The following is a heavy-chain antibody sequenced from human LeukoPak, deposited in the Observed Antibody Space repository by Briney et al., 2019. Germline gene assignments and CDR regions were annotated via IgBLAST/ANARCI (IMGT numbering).Heavy chain of an antibody. CDR1: GGSVSSYY. J-gene: IGHJ4*02. CDR2: IHDSGST. V-gene: IGHV4-59*02. CDR3: ARRPTQLLGEFDY. Sequence: SETLSLTCSVSGGSVSSYYWSWIRQSPRKGLEWIGYIHDSGSTNYNPSLKSRVTVSVDTSKNQFSLKLSSVTAADTAVYYCARRPTQLLGEFDYWGQGTLVTVSS. D-gene: IGHD3-10*01.